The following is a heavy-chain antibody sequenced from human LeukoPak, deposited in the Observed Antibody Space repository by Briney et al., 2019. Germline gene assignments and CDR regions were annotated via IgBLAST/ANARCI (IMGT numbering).Heavy chain of an antibody. CDR3: ARWGSQYYYFHIDV. Sequence: SSETLSLTCTVSGGSISGYSWSWIRQPDGEGLEWIGRISSSGSTNYSPSLKSRVTMSVDTSKNRFSLELSSVTAADTAVYYCARWGSQYYYFHIDVWGKGTTVTVSS. CDR1: GGSISGYS. J-gene: IGHJ6*03. D-gene: IGHD7-27*01. V-gene: IGHV4-4*07. CDR2: ISSSGST.